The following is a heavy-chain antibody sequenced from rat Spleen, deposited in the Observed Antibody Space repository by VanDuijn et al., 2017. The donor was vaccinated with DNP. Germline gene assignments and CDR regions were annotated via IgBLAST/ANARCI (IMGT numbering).Heavy chain of an antibody. CDR3: AHLGAGNY. V-gene: IGHV5-20*01. CDR1: GFTFSDYY. D-gene: IGHD4-6*01. CDR2: IDYDGGST. Sequence: EVQLVESGGGLVQPGRSLKLSCAASGFTFSDYYMAWVRQTPTKGLEWVTYIDYDGGSTYYRDSVKGRFTISRDSAENTVSLQMNSLRSEDTATYYCAHLGAGNYWGQGVMVTVSS. J-gene: IGHJ2*01.